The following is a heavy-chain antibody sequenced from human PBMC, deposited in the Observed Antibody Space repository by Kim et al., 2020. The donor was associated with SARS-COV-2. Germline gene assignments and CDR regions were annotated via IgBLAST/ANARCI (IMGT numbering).Heavy chain of an antibody. J-gene: IGHJ4*02. CDR3: ARVMVRGISLTYYFDY. Sequence: GGSLRLSCAASGFTFSSYAMHWVRQAPGKGLEWVAVISYDGSNKYYADSVKGRFTISRDNSKNTLYLQMNSLRAEDTAVYYCARVMVRGISLTYYFDYWGQGTLVTVSS. D-gene: IGHD3-10*01. V-gene: IGHV3-30*04. CDR2: ISYDGSNK. CDR1: GFTFSSYA.